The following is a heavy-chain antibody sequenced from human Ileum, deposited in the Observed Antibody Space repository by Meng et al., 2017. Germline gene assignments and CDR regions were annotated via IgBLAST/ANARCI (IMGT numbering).Heavy chain of an antibody. D-gene: IGHD1-26*01. J-gene: IGHJ4*02. Sequence: HALLLESGPVLLTPSWTRSLTCAVSGGSISTSYWWSCVRQPPGKGLEWIGEIHHSRSTNYNPSLKSRVTISVDKSKNQFSLKLNSVTAADTAVYYCAREWSGSYRHFDYWGQGTLVTVSS. V-gene: IGHV4-4*02. CDR2: IHHSRST. CDR3: AREWSGSYRHFDY. CDR1: GGSISTSYW.